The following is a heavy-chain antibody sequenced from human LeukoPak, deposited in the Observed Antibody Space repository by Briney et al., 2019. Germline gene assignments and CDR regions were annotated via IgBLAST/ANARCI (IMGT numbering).Heavy chain of an antibody. D-gene: IGHD6-13*01. J-gene: IGHJ5*02. V-gene: IGHV1-18*01. Sequence: ASVKVSCKASGYTFTSYGISWVRQAPGQGLEWMGWISAYNGNTNYAQKLQGRVTMTTDTSTSTAYMELRSLRSDDTAVYYCARDNPYMLAAAGTYGWFDPWGQGTLVTVSS. CDR3: ARDNPYMLAAAGTYGWFDP. CDR2: ISAYNGNT. CDR1: GYTFTSYG.